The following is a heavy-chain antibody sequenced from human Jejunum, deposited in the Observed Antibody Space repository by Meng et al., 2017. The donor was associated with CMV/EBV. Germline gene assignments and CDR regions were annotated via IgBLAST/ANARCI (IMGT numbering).Heavy chain of an antibody. V-gene: IGHV6-1*01. Sequence: VSSNDVTWGWSRRSPSGGLEWLGRTYYRSKWYNDYAQSVKGRISVTPDTSKNQFSLELNSVSPADAAVYYCVTRSKFNLVWSFDIWGQGTTVTVSS. J-gene: IGHJ3*02. CDR3: VTRSKFNLVWSFDI. CDR2: TYYRSKWYN. CDR1: VSSNDVT. D-gene: IGHD6-6*01.